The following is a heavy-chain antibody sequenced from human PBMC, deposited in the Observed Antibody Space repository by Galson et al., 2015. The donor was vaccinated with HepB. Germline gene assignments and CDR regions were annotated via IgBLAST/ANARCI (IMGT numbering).Heavy chain of an antibody. CDR2: INTNTGNP. J-gene: IGHJ5*02. CDR3: ARDIVVVPAANWFDP. CDR1: GYTFTSYA. Sequence: SVKVSCKASGYTFTSYAMNWVRQAPGQGLEWMGWINTNTGNPTYAQGFTGRFVFSWDTSVSKAYLQISSLKAEDTAVYYCARDIVVVPAANWFDPWGQGTLVTVSS. D-gene: IGHD2-2*01. V-gene: IGHV7-4-1*02.